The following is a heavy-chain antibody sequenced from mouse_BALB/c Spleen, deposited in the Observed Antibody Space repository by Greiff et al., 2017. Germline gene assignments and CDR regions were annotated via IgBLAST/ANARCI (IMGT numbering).Heavy chain of an antibody. D-gene: IGHD2-4*01. CDR3: ARPTMITAFAY. CDR2: ISDGGSYT. V-gene: IGHV5-4*02. Sequence: DVHLVESGGGLVKPGGSLKLSCAASGFTFSDYYMYWVRQTPEKRLEWVATISDGGSYTYYPDSVKGRFTISRDNAKNNLYLQMSSLKSEDTAMYYCARPTMITAFAYWGQGTLVTVSA. J-gene: IGHJ3*01. CDR1: GFTFSDYY.